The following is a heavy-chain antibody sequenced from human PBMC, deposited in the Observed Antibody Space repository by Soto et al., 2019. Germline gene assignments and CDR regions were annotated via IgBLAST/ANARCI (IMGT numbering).Heavy chain of an antibody. V-gene: IGHV4-59*01. CDR1: GGSISSYY. J-gene: IGHJ4*02. CDR3: GRSPVREITEFGY. Sequence: PSETLSLTCTVSGGSISSYYWSWIRQPPGKGLEWIGYIYYSGSTNYNPSLKSRFTISVDTSKNHFSQKLSSVTAADTAVYYCGRSPVREITEFGYWGQRTLVTVSS. CDR2: IYYSGST.